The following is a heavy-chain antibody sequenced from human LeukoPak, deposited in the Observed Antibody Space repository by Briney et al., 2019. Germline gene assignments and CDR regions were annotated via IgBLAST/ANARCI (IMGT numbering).Heavy chain of an antibody. CDR1: GGSISSGTYY. CDR3: ARAPIAVAGAGHEYFDY. D-gene: IGHD6-19*01. V-gene: IGHV4-39*01. Sequence: SETLSLTCTVSGGSISSGTYYWGWIRQPPGKGLEWIGSIYCSGSSYYNPSLKSRVTISVDTSKNQFSLKLSSVTAADTAVYYCARAPIAVAGAGHEYFDYWGQGTLVTVSS. CDR2: IYCSGSS. J-gene: IGHJ4*02.